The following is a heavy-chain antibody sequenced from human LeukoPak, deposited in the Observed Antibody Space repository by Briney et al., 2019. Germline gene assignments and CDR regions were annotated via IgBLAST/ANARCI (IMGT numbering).Heavy chain of an antibody. Sequence: PSETLSLTCAVYGGSFSGYYWSWIRQPPGKGLEWIGEINHSGSTNYNPSLKSRVTISVDTSKNQFSLKLSSVTAADTAVYYCASRLWFGESMGLCDPWGQGTLVTVSS. CDR3: ASRLWFGESMGLCDP. V-gene: IGHV4-34*01. CDR2: INHSGST. J-gene: IGHJ5*02. CDR1: GGSFSGYY. D-gene: IGHD3-10*01.